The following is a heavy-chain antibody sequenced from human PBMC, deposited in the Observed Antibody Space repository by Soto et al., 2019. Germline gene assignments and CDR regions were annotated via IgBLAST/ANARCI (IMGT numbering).Heavy chain of an antibody. D-gene: IGHD2-8*02. V-gene: IGHV3-23*01. CDR2: ILVDGRT. J-gene: IGHJ3*02. Sequence: GGSLRVSCAASGFICSSYDMSWVRQAPGKGLEWVSTILVDGRTFYVDSVKGRFTISRDSSQNTVYLQMNSLTAGDTALYYCAKATATGGGAFDISGQGTMVTVSS. CDR3: AKATATGGGAFDI. CDR1: GFICSSYD.